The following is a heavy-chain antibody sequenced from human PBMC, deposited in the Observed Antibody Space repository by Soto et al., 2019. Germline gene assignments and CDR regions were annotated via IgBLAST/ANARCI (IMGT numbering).Heavy chain of an antibody. CDR2: ISSSSSTI. D-gene: IGHD6-19*01. CDR3: AGHGGQWLNWFDP. Sequence: EVQLVESGGGLVQPGGSLRLSCAASGFTFSSYDMNWVRQAPGKGLEWVSYISSSSSTIYYADSVKGRFTISRDNAKNSLYLQMYSLRAEDTAVYSCAGHGGQWLNWFDPWGQGILVTVSS. CDR1: GFTFSSYD. V-gene: IGHV3-48*01. J-gene: IGHJ5*02.